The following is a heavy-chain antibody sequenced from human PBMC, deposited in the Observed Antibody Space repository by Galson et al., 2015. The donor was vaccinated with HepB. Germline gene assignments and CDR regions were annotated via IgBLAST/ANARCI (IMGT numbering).Heavy chain of an antibody. CDR1: GFTFSSYA. V-gene: IGHV3-30-3*01. CDR3: ARDRLSYYDFWSGYLPMDY. J-gene: IGHJ4*02. CDR2: ISYDGSNK. Sequence: SLRLSCAASGFTFSSYAMHWVRQAPGKGLEWVAVISYDGSNKYYADSVKGRFTISRDNSKNTLYLQMNSLRAEDTAVYYCARDRLSYYDFWSGYLPMDYWGQGTLVTVSS. D-gene: IGHD3-3*01.